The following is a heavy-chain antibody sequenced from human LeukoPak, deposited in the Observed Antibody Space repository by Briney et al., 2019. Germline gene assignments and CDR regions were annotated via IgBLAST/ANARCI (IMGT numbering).Heavy chain of an antibody. V-gene: IGHV3-23*01. CDR3: AKSGDNLTGYYKISPDYFDY. J-gene: IGHJ4*02. Sequence: QTGGSLRLSCADSGFTFSSYAMSWVRQAPGKGLEWVSAISGSGGSTYYADSVKGRFTISRDNSKNTLYLQMNSLRAEDTAVYYCAKSGDNLTGYYKISPDYFDYWGQGTLVTVSS. CDR1: GFTFSSYA. CDR2: ISGSGGST. D-gene: IGHD3-9*01.